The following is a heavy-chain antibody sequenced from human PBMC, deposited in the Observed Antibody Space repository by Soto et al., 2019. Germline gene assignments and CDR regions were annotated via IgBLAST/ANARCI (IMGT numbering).Heavy chain of an antibody. Sequence: ASVKVSCKASGGTFSSYAISWVRQAPGQGLEWMGGIIPIFGTADYAQKFQGRVTITADESTSTAYMELSSLRSEDTAVYYCARGYSSSWYLVHWGQGTLVTVSS. CDR3: ARGYSSSWYLVH. CDR1: GGTFSSYA. CDR2: IIPIFGTA. V-gene: IGHV1-69*13. J-gene: IGHJ4*02. D-gene: IGHD6-13*01.